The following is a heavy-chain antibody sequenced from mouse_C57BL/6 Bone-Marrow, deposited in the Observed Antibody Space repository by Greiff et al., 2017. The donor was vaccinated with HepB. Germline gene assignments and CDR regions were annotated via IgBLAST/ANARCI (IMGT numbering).Heavy chain of an antibody. D-gene: IGHD2-2*01. Sequence: VKLMESGPGLVQPSQSLSITCTVSGFSLTSYGVHWVRQSPGKGLEWLGVIWSGGSTDYNAAFISRLSISKGNSKSQVFFKMNSLQADDTAIYYCARKYWLGGSWFAYWGQGTLVTVSA. CDR2: IWSGGST. CDR1: GFSLTSYG. CDR3: ARKYWLGGSWFAY. J-gene: IGHJ3*01. V-gene: IGHV2-2*01.